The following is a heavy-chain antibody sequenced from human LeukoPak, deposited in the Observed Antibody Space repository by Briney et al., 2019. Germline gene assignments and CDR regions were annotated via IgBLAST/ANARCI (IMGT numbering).Heavy chain of an antibody. J-gene: IGHJ3*02. CDR2: ISYDGSNK. D-gene: IGHD2-21*02. Sequence: GGSLRLSCAASGFTFSSYAMHWVRQAPGKGLEWVAVISYDGSNKYYADSVKGRFTISRDNSKNTLYLQMNSLGAEDTAVYYCARDPSYCGGDCHAFDIWGQGTMVTVSS. CDR3: ARDPSYCGGDCHAFDI. V-gene: IGHV3-30-3*01. CDR1: GFTFSSYA.